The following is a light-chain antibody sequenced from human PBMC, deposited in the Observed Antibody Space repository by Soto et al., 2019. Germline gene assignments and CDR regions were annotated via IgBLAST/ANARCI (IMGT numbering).Light chain of an antibody. V-gene: IGKV3-15*01. CDR2: GAS. J-gene: IGKJ2*02. CDR1: QSVSSN. Sequence: EIVMTQSPATLSVSPGERATLSCRASQSVSSNLAWYQQKPGQAPRLLIYGASTRATGIPARFSGSGSGTDFTLTISSLQSEDFAVYYCQQYDNWPPCTFGRGTKLEIK. CDR3: QQYDNWPPCT.